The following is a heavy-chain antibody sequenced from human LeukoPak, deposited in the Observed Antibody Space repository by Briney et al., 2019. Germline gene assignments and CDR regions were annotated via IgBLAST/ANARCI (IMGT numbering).Heavy chain of an antibody. CDR1: GDSLTSYW. V-gene: IGHV5-51*01. Sequence: GEPLKISCKGSGDSLTSYWIGGGGRIPGKGLEWVGIFYPGDHDPRYSPSFQGQVNISADKSISTEYLQWSSLKASGPAMYYCARCGQGWSTHYHFDCWGQGTLVTVSS. CDR2: FYPGDHDP. D-gene: IGHD2-15*01. J-gene: IGHJ4*02. CDR3: ARCGQGWSTHYHFDC.